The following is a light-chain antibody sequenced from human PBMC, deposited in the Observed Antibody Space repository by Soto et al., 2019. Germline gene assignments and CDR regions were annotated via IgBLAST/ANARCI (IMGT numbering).Light chain of an antibody. Sequence: QSALTQPASVSGSPGQSSTISCTGTSSDVGSYNLVSWYQQHPGKAPKLMICEVSKRPSGVSNRFSGSKSGNTASLTISGLQAEDEADYYCCSYARSSTVFGTGTKVTVL. CDR2: EVS. J-gene: IGLJ1*01. V-gene: IGLV2-23*02. CDR3: CSYARSSTV. CDR1: SSDVGSYNL.